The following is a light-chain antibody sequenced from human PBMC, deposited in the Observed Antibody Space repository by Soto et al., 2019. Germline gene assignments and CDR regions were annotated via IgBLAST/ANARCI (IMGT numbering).Light chain of an antibody. CDR1: QSVSSY. V-gene: IGKV3-11*01. CDR2: DAS. CDR3: QHRSNWPRFT. J-gene: IGKJ3*01. Sequence: EIVLTQSPATLSLSPGESATLSCRASQSVSSYLAWYQQKPGQAPRLLIYDASNRATGIPARFSGSGSGTDFTLTISSLEPEDFAVYYCQHRSNWPRFTFGPGTKVDIK.